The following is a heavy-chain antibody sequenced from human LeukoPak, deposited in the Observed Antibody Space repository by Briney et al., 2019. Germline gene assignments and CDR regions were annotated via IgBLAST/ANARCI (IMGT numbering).Heavy chain of an antibody. CDR1: GFTFSSHE. CDR2: ISSSGSTI. Sequence: PGGSLRLSCAASGFTFSSHEMNWVRQAPGKGLEWVSYISSSGSTIYYADSVKGRFTISRDNAKNSLYLQMNSLRAEDTAVYYCARDKASAHYDSSGYAGYWGQGTLVTVSS. D-gene: IGHD3-22*01. V-gene: IGHV3-48*03. CDR3: ARDKASAHYDSSGYAGY. J-gene: IGHJ4*02.